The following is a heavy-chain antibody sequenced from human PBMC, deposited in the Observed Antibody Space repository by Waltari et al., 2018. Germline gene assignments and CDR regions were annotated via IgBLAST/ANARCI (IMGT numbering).Heavy chain of an antibody. D-gene: IGHD3-22*01. Sequence: QVQLQESGPGLVKPSETLSLTCTVSGDSISNYYWRWIRQPPEKGLEWIGNIYYSGSTNYNPSLKSRLTISVDTSKNQFSLRLSSVTAADTAVYYCARTDYYDSSTYYYGGFDYWGQGTLVTVSS. CDR2: IYYSGST. CDR1: GDSISNYY. J-gene: IGHJ4*02. V-gene: IGHV4-59*01. CDR3: ARTDYYDSSTYYYGGFDY.